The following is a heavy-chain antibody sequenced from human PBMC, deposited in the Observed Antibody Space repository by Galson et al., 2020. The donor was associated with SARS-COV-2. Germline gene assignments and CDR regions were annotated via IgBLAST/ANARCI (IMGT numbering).Heavy chain of an antibody. V-gene: IGHV4-39*07. CDR1: GGSISSSSYY. J-gene: IGHJ6*02. CDR3: ARVGSSFLPYYYYGMDV. D-gene: IGHD1-26*01. Sequence: ASETLSLTCTVSGGSISSSSYYWGWIRQPPGKGLEWIGSIYYSGSTYYNPSLKSRVTISVDTSKNQFSLKLSSVTAADTAVYYCARVGSSFLPYYYYGMDVWGQGTTVTVSS. CDR2: IYYSGST.